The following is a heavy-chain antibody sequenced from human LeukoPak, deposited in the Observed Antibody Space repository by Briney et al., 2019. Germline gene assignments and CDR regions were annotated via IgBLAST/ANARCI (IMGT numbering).Heavy chain of an antibody. CDR2: ISGSGNAK. CDR1: GFSFSSYS. D-gene: IGHD2-2*01. J-gene: IGHJ4*02. Sequence: GGPLRLSCAASGFSFSSYSMNWVRQAPGKGLEWVSYISGSGNAKHYTDSVKGRFTISRDNAKNALYLQMNSLRAEDTAVYFCARDYLYAFDYWGQGTLVTVSS. V-gene: IGHV3-48*01. CDR3: ARDYLYAFDY.